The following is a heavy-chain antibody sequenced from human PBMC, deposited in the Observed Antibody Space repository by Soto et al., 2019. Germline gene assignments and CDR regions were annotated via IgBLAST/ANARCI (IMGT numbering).Heavy chain of an antibody. CDR3: AKDVSSRRWFDP. CDR1: GASIRSYH. D-gene: IGHD3-16*01. J-gene: IGHJ5*02. V-gene: IGHV4-4*07. CDR2: IQHTGNT. Sequence: SETLSLTCAVSGASIRSYHWSFLRQPAGKGLEWIGQIQHTGNTNYNPSLKSRVTMSADTSKNQISLKMTSVTAADTAVYFCAKDVSSRRWFDPWGQGVRVTVSS.